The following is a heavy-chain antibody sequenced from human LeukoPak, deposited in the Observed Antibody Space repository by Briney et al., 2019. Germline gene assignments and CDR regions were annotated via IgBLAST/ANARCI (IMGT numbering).Heavy chain of an antibody. Sequence: GGSLRLSCAASGFTFSSYWMHWVRQAPGKGLVWVSRINSDGSCTTYADSVKGRFTISRDNAKNTLYLQMNSLRAEDTAVYYCARTRGDCSGGSCYFDAFDIWGQGTMATVSS. CDR3: ARTRGDCSGGSCYFDAFDI. CDR2: INSDGSCT. J-gene: IGHJ3*02. D-gene: IGHD2-15*01. CDR1: GFTFSSYW. V-gene: IGHV3-74*01.